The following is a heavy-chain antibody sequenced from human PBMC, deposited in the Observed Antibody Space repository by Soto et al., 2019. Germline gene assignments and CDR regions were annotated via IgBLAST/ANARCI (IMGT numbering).Heavy chain of an antibody. J-gene: IGHJ4*02. CDR1: GFTFSSYA. D-gene: IGHD1-1*01. CDR3: AKDLEQGLNWNDDAGFDY. CDR2: ISGSGGST. V-gene: IGHV3-23*01. Sequence: GGSLRLSCAASGFTFSSYAMSWVRQAPGKGLEWVSAISGSGGSTYYADSVKGRFTISRDNSKNTLYLQMNSLRAEDTAVYCCAKDLEQGLNWNDDAGFDYWGQGTLVTVSS.